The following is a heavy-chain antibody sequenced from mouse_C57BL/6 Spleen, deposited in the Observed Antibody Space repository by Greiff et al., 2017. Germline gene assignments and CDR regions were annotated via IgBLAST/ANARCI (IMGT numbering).Heavy chain of an antibody. CDR2: ISDGGSYT. V-gene: IGHV5-4*01. J-gene: IGHJ3*01. CDR3: AGWDGFAY. D-gene: IGHD4-1*01. Sequence: EVQLVESGGGLVKPGGSLKLSCAASGFTFSSYAMSWVRQTPEKRLEWVATISDGGSYTYYPDNVKGRFTISRDNAKNNLYLQMSHLKSEDTAMYYCAGWDGFAYWGQGTLVTVSA. CDR1: GFTFSSYA.